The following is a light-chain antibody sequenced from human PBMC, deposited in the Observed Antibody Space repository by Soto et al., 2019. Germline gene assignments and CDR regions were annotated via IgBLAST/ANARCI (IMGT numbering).Light chain of an antibody. Sequence: QSVQSHPPSASWSPGHSVTISCTGTSSDVGAYIFVSWYQQHPGKAPKLMVYDVNRRPPGVPDRFFGSKSGNTASLTVSGLQAEDEAHYYCVSFAGATYVFGTGTKVTVL. CDR3: VSFAGATYV. J-gene: IGLJ1*01. CDR1: SSDVGAYIF. V-gene: IGLV2-8*01. CDR2: DVN.